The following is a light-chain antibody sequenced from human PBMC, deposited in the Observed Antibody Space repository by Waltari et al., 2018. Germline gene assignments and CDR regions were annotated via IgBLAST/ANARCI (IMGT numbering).Light chain of an antibody. Sequence: QSVLTQPPSASGTPGPTVTIPCSGSSSTLGTNYVYWYQQLPGTAPKLLIYMNDQRPSGVPDRFSGSRSGTSASLAISRLRSEDQANYYCAGWDDSLNGHIVFGGGTKLTVL. CDR2: MND. V-gene: IGLV1-47*01. CDR3: AGWDDSLNGHIV. J-gene: IGLJ2*01. CDR1: SSTLGTNY.